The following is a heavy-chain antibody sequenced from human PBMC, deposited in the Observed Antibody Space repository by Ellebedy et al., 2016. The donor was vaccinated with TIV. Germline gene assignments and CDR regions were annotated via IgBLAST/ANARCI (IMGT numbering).Heavy chain of an antibody. J-gene: IGHJ4*02. CDR1: GGSISSYY. CDR3: AGGYSSGWTDY. V-gene: IGHV4-4*07. CDR2: IYTSGST. D-gene: IGHD6-19*01. Sequence: MPSETLSLTCTVSGGSISSYYWSWIRQPAGKGLEWIGRIYTSGSTNYNPSLQSRVTMSVDPSKNQFSLKLSPVTAADTAVYYCAGGYSSGWTDYWGQGTLVTVSS.